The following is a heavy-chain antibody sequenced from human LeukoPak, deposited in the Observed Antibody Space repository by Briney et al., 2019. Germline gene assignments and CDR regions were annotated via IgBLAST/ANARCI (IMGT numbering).Heavy chain of an antibody. J-gene: IGHJ4*02. V-gene: IGHV3-30-3*01. CDR2: ISYDGSNK. D-gene: IGHD3-22*01. CDR1: GFTFSSYA. Sequence: GRSLRLSCAASGFTFSSYAMHWVRQAPGKGLEWVAVISYDGSNKYYADSVKGRFTIPRDNSKNTLYLQMNSLRAEDTAVYYCARGQEYYYDSSGSDLHFDYWGQGTLVTVSS. CDR3: ARGQEYYYDSSGSDLHFDY.